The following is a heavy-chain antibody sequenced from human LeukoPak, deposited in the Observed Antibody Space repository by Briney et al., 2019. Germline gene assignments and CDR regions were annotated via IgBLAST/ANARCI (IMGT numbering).Heavy chain of an antibody. CDR3: ARDRMVYSYGYSYYYYMDV. D-gene: IGHD5-18*01. J-gene: IGHJ6*03. V-gene: IGHV1-24*01. CDR2: FDPEDGET. CDR1: GYTLTELS. Sequence: ASVKVSCKVSGYTLTELSMHWVRQAPGKGLEWMGGFDPEDGETIYPQKFQGRVTMTEDTSTDTAYMELSSLRSEDTAVYYCARDRMVYSYGYSYYYYMDVWGKGTTVTISS.